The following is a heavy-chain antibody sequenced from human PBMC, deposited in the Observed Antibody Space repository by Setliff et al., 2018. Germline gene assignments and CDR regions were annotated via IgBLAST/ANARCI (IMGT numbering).Heavy chain of an antibody. CDR1: GFTFGSFG. J-gene: IGHJ6*04. CDR3: AKSAPILLRGSLGV. V-gene: IGHV3-30*02. D-gene: IGHD3-10*01. CDR2: IRYDGRTK. Sequence: PGGSLRPPCEASGFTFGSFGVYWVRQTPGKGLEWVAYIRYDGRTKYYADSVKGRFTISRDNSKNTLNLQMNGLRIDDTAVYYCAKSAPILLRGSLGVWGTGTSVTVSS.